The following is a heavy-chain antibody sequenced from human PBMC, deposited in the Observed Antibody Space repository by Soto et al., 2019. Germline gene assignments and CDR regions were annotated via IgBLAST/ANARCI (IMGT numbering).Heavy chain of an antibody. CDR1: GGSISSYY. V-gene: IGHV4-59*01. CDR2: IYYSGST. Sequence: ETLSLTCTASGGSISSYYWSWIRQPPGKGLEWIGYIYYSGSTNYNPSLKSRVTISVDTSKNQFSLKLSSVTAADTAVYYCARGWGLVFDYWGQGTLVTVSS. J-gene: IGHJ4*02. CDR3: ARGWGLVFDY. D-gene: IGHD2-21*02.